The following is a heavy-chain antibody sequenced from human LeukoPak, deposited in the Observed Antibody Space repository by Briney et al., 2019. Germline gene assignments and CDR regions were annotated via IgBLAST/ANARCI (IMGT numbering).Heavy chain of an antibody. CDR2: INPNSGGT. V-gene: IGHV1-2*02. D-gene: IGHD4-11*01. CDR3: ARGWPPRTTRGWYMDV. CDR1: GYTFTGYY. J-gene: IGHJ6*03. Sequence: ASVKVSCKASGYTFTGYYMHWVRQAPGQGLEWMGWINPNSGGTNYAQKFQGRVTMTRDTSISTAYMELSRLRSEDTAVYYCARGWPPRTTRGWYMDVWGKGTTVIVSS.